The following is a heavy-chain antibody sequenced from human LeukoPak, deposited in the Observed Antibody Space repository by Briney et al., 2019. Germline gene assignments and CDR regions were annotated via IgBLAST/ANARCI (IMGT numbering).Heavy chain of an antibody. CDR2: IYPGDSDT. CDR1: GYCFTSYW. J-gene: IGHJ4*02. CDR3: ARGWDGYMEAFDY. D-gene: IGHD5-24*01. V-gene: IGHV5-51*01. Sequence: GESMKISCKGSGYCFTSYWVGWVRQMAGKGLGWMWIIYPGDSDTRSGPSLQGRVTISADTSISTAYLQWSSLKASDTAMYYSARGWDGYMEAFDYWGQGTLVTASS.